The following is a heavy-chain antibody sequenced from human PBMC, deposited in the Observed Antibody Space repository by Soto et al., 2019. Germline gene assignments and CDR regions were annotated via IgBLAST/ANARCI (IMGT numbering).Heavy chain of an antibody. Sequence: ASVKVSCKASGGTFSSYATSWVRQAPGQGLEWMGGIIPIFGTANYAQKFQGRVTITADESTSTAYMELSSLRSEDTAVYYCARVEFLVLGPIHYYYGMDVWGQGTTVTVSS. D-gene: IGHD2-21*01. CDR2: IIPIFGTA. J-gene: IGHJ6*02. CDR3: ARVEFLVLGPIHYYYGMDV. CDR1: GGTFSSYA. V-gene: IGHV1-69*13.